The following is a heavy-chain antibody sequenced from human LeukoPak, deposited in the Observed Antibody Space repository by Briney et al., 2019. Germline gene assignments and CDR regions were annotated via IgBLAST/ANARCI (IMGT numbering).Heavy chain of an antibody. Sequence: GGSLRLSCAASGFTFSSYSMNWVRQAPGKGLEWVSSISSSSSYIYYADSVKGRFTISRDNSKNTLYLQMNSLRAEDTAVYYCAKDRASSGYPRSFDYWGQGTLVTVSS. D-gene: IGHD6-19*01. CDR2: ISSSSSYI. CDR1: GFTFSSYS. J-gene: IGHJ4*02. CDR3: AKDRASSGYPRSFDY. V-gene: IGHV3-21*01.